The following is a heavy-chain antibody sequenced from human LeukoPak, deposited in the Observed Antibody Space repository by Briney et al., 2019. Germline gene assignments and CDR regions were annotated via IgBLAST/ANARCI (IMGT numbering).Heavy chain of an antibody. D-gene: IGHD2-15*01. CDR2: ISGYDGRT. V-gene: IGHV1-18*01. CDR1: GGTFSSYG. J-gene: IGHJ5*02. Sequence: ASVKVSCKASGGTFSSYGISWVRQAPGQGLEWMGWISGYDGRTNYAQNFQGRVIMTTDTSTSTAYMELRSLRSDDTAVYYCARDYYCSGGSCSDCFDPWGQGTLVTVSS. CDR3: ARDYYCSGGSCSDCFDP.